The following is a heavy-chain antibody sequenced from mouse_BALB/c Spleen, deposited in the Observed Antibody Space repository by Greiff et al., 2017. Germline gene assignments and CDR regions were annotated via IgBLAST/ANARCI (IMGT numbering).Heavy chain of an antibody. Sequence: DVQLVESGGGLVKPGGSLKLSCAASGFAFSSYDMSWVRQTPEKRLEWVAYISSGGGSTYYPDTVKGRFTISRDNAKNTLYLQMSSLKSEDTAMYYCARHDGYYSYYAMDYWGQGTSVTVSS. CDR1: GFAFSSYD. V-gene: IGHV5-12-1*01. CDR3: ARHDGYYSYYAMDY. J-gene: IGHJ4*01. CDR2: ISSGGGST. D-gene: IGHD2-3*01.